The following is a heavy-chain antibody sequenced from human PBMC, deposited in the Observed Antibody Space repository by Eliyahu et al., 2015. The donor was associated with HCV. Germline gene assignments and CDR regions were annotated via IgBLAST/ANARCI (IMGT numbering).Heavy chain of an antibody. J-gene: IGHJ1*01. Sequence: GKGLEWVAYIRAKAHGGARMYASSVKGRFNISRDDSKSVAYLQMDSLKTDDTALYYCCRGALLPLAWGRGTLVTVSS. CDR2: IRAKAHGGAR. D-gene: IGHD2/OR15-2a*01. V-gene: IGHV3-49*02. CDR3: CRGALLPLA.